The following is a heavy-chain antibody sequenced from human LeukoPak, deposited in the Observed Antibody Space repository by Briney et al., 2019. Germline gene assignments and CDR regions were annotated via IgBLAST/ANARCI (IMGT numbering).Heavy chain of an antibody. CDR3: ATISSPYYFDC. J-gene: IGHJ4*02. CDR2: ISGSGGTT. Sequence: AGGSLRLSCAASGFTFSSYAMSWVRQAPGKGVEWVSIISGSGGTTYYADSVKDQFTISRDNSKNTLYLQMNSLRADDTAVYYCATISSPYYFDCWGQGTLVTVSS. V-gene: IGHV3-23*01. CDR1: GFTFSSYA. D-gene: IGHD3-16*01.